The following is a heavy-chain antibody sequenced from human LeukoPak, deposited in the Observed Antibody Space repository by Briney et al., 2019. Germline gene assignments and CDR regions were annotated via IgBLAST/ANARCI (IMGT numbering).Heavy chain of an antibody. D-gene: IGHD3-9*01. CDR1: GGTLSDHV. Sequence: SVKVSCKASGGTLSDHVISWVRQAPGHGLEWMGGIIPLKGTSKLTQKLQDRATISADGSTNTVYMEVRSLRSEDTALYYCATYDVLTGFEYWGQGTLVIVSS. CDR3: ATYDVLTGFEY. J-gene: IGHJ4*02. V-gene: IGHV1-69*01. CDR2: IIPLKGTS.